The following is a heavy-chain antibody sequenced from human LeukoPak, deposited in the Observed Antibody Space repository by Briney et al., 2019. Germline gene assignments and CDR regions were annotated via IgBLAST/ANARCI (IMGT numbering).Heavy chain of an antibody. Sequence: GGSLRLSCAASGFTFSSYSMNWVRQAPGKGLEWVSYISSSSSTIYYADSVKGRFTISRDNAKNSLYLQMNSLRAEDTAVYYCARDSGYYYDSSGDWGQGTLVTVLS. D-gene: IGHD3-22*01. V-gene: IGHV3-48*01. CDR1: GFTFSSYS. CDR2: ISSSSSTI. CDR3: ARDSGYYYDSSGD. J-gene: IGHJ4*02.